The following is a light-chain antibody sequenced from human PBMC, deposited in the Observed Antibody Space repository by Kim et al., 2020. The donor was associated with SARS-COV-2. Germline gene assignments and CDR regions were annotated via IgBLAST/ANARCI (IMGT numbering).Light chain of an antibody. Sequence: QRVPLSCTGSSSHIGAGYDVHWYQQLPGTAPKLLIYGNSNRPSGVPDRFSGSKSGTSASLAITGLQAEDEADYYCQSYDSSLSGRVFGGGTQLTVL. J-gene: IGLJ3*02. CDR1: SSHIGAGYD. CDR3: QSYDSSLSGRV. V-gene: IGLV1-40*01. CDR2: GNS.